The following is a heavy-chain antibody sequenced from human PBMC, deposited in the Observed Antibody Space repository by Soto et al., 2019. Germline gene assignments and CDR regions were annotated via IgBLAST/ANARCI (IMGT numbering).Heavy chain of an antibody. Sequence: PGGSLRLSCTASGFTFSRYSMIWVRQAPGKGLEWVSFISSGNSFIYYADSLKDRFTISRDNAQSSLYLQMNGLRAEDTAVYYCARAPSSGYYYSDYLGQGTLVTVSS. J-gene: IGHJ4*02. D-gene: IGHD3-22*01. CDR3: ARAPSSGYYYSDY. CDR2: ISSGNSFI. CDR1: GFTFSRYS. V-gene: IGHV3-21*01.